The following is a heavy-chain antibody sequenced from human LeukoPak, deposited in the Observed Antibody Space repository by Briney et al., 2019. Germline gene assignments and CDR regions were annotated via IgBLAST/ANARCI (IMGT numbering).Heavy chain of an antibody. V-gene: IGHV1-2*02. CDR3: ARGGSASGYDPYIDY. Sequence: GASVKVSCKASGYTFTGYYMHWVRQAPGQGLEWMGWINPNSGGTNYAQKFQGRVTMTRDTSISTAYMELSRLRSDDTAVYYCARGGSASGYDPYIDYWGQGTLVTVSS. CDR1: GYTFTGYY. D-gene: IGHD5-12*01. J-gene: IGHJ4*02. CDR2: INPNSGGT.